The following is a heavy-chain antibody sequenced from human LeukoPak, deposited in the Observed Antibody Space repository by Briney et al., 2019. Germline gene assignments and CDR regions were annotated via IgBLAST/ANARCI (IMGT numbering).Heavy chain of an antibody. V-gene: IGHV1-2*02. Sequence: ASVKVSCKASGYTFTGYYIHWVRRAPGQGLEWMGWINPHSGGTNYAQKFQGGVTMTRDTSITTAYMELSSLRSDDTAVYYRARDVGEYCSSTNCYASHYWGQGTLVTVSS. D-gene: IGHD2-2*01. CDR3: ARDVGEYCSSTNCYASHY. CDR1: GYTFTGYY. CDR2: INPHSGGT. J-gene: IGHJ4*02.